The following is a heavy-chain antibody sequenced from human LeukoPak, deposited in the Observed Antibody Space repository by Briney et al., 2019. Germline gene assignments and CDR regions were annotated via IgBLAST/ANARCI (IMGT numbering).Heavy chain of an antibody. CDR1: GYTFTELS. Sequence: ASVKVSCKVSGYTFTELSIHWVRQTPGKGLEWMGGLDPEDGETFYAQKFQGRVTMTEDTSTDTAYMELSSLRSEDTAVYYCATDYYYDSSGSYYTVDYWGQGTLVTVSS. CDR2: LDPEDGET. V-gene: IGHV1-24*01. J-gene: IGHJ4*02. CDR3: ATDYYYDSSGSYYTVDY. D-gene: IGHD3-22*01.